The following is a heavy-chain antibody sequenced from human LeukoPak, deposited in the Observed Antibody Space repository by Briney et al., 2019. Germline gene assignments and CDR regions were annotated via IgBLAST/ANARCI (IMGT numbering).Heavy chain of an antibody. CDR3: ARHGIAAADFDN. Sequence: KTSETLSLTCTVSGGSISSSSYYWGWIRQPRGKGLEWIGSIYYSGSTYYNPSLKSRVTISVDTSKNQFSLKLSSVTAADTAVYYCARHGIAAADFDNWGQGTLVTVSS. CDR2: IYYSGST. V-gene: IGHV4-39*01. CDR1: GGSISSSSYY. J-gene: IGHJ4*02. D-gene: IGHD6-13*01.